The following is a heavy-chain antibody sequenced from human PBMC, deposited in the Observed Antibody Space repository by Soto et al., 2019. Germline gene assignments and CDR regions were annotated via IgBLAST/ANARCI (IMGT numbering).Heavy chain of an antibody. CDR2: IKQDGSEK. D-gene: IGHD3-10*01. Sequence: EVQLVESGGGLVQPGGSLRLSCAASGFTFSSYWMSWVRQAPGKGLEWVANIKQDGSEKYYVDSVKGRFTISRDNAKNSLYLQMNSLRAEDTAVYYCARVGSDFPVVSAFDIWGQGTMVTVSS. CDR1: GFTFSSYW. V-gene: IGHV3-7*01. J-gene: IGHJ3*02. CDR3: ARVGSDFPVVSAFDI.